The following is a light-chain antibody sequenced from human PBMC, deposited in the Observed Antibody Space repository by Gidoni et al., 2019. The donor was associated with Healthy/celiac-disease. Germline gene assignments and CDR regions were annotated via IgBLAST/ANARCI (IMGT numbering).Light chain of an antibody. CDR1: QGIRNY. J-gene: IGKJ1*01. CDR3: QKYNSAPWT. CDR2: AAS. V-gene: IGKV1-27*01. Sequence: DIQLTQPPSSLAASVGDRVTITCRASQGIRNYLAWYQQKPGKVPKLLIYAASTLQSGVPSRFSGSGSGTDFTLTISSLQPEDVATYYCQKYNSAPWTFXQXTKVEIK.